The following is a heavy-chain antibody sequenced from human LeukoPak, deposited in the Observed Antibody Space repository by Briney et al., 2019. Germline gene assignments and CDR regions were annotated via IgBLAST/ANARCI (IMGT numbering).Heavy chain of an antibody. Sequence: SETLSLTCAVYGGSFSGYYWSWIRQPPGKGLEWIGEINHSGSTNYNPSLKSRVAISVDTSKNQFSLKLSSVTAADTAVYYCARESGQQLVSYYFDYWGQGTLVTVSS. CDR3: ARESGQQLVSYYFDY. CDR2: INHSGST. J-gene: IGHJ4*02. CDR1: GGSFSGYY. D-gene: IGHD6-13*01. V-gene: IGHV4-34*01.